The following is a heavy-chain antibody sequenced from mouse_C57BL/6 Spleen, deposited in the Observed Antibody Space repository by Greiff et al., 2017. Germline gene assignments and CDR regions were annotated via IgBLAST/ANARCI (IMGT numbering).Heavy chain of an antibody. CDR2: ISDGGSYT. CDR3: AREGYSTHGGFAY. J-gene: IGHJ3*01. D-gene: IGHD2-5*01. Sequence: DVMLVESGGGLVKPGGSLKLSCAASGFTFSSYAMSWVRQTPEKRLEWVATISDGGSYTYYPDNVKGRFTISRDNAKNNLYLQMSHLKSEDTAMYYCAREGYSTHGGFAYWGQGTLVTVSA. V-gene: IGHV5-4*01. CDR1: GFTFSSYA.